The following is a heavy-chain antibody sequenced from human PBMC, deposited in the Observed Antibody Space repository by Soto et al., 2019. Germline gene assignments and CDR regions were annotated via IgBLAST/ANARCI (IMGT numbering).Heavy chain of an antibody. D-gene: IGHD3-3*01. CDR2: TYHTGIT. CDR3: ASFWSGYYRSF. CDR1: GVSISNGGYS. J-gene: IGHJ4*02. V-gene: IGHV4-30-2*01. Sequence: SETLSLTCTVSGVSISNGGYSWSWIRQPPGKGLEWIGYTYHTGITFYNPSLKSRVAMSVDTSKDHFSLKLSSVTAADTAVYFCASFWSGYYRSFWGQGTLVTVYS.